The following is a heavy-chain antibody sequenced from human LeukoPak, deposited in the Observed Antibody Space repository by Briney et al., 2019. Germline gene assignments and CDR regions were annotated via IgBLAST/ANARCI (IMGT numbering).Heavy chain of an antibody. J-gene: IGHJ4*02. Sequence: GGSLRLSCVASGFTITNNWMYWVRQAPGRGLVWVSRIKNDESTAVYADSVKGRFTISRDNAKNTLYLQMNSLRVEDTAVYYCATVFKGSSLEDYWGQGTRVTVSS. CDR3: ATVFKGSSLEDY. CDR2: IKNDESTA. V-gene: IGHV3-74*03. CDR1: GFTITNNW. D-gene: IGHD1-26*01.